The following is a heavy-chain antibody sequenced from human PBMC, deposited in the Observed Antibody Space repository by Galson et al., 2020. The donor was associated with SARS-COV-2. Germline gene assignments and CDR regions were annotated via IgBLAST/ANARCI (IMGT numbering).Heavy chain of an antibody. CDR2: THYTGTT. Sequence: SETLSLTCIVSGGSITSTSYFWGWIRQPPGKGLEWIGSTHYTGTTYYTPSLKSRVTISVDTSKNQFSLRLNSVTAADTAVYYCARQSITRELGLEGGDWFDRGGKGTLVTVSS. V-gene: IGHV4-39*01. D-gene: IGHD1-7*01. J-gene: IGHJ5*02. CDR1: GGSITSTSYF. CDR3: ARQSITRELGLEGGDWFDR.